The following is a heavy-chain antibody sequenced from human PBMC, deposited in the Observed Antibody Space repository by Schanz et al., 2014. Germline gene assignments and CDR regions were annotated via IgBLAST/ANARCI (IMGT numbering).Heavy chain of an antibody. CDR1: GFTVSNTY. CDR2: ISRDGTTS. Sequence: EQVVESGGGLVQPGGSLRLSCAVSGFTVSNTYMCWVRQAPGKGLEWLSYISRDGTTSYYADSVRGRFTISRDNAKNSLFLQMNSLRAEDTAKYYCARGNYGMDVWGQGTTVTVSS. J-gene: IGHJ6*02. CDR3: ARGNYGMDV. V-gene: IGHV3-11*01.